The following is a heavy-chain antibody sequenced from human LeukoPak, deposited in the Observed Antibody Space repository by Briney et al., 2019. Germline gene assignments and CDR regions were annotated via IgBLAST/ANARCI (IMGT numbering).Heavy chain of an antibody. CDR3: ARGCCEGSIEVAGHDY. CDR2: INPSGGRT. J-gene: IGHJ4*02. Sequence: GASVKVSCKASGYTFTSYGISWVRQAPGQGLEWMGLINPSGGRTSYTQKFQDRVTVTRDTSTNTVYMELSGLRYEDTAVYYCARGCCEGSIEVAGHDYWGQGTLVFGSS. D-gene: IGHD6-19*01. V-gene: IGHV1-46*01. CDR1: GYTFTSYG.